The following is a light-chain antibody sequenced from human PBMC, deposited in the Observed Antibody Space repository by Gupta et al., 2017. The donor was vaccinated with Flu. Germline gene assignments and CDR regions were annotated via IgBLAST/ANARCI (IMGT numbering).Light chain of an antibody. J-gene: IGKJ4*01. CDR3: QRYNNWPPLT. Sequence: ATLSVSPGERATLSCRASQSVGSSLAWYQQKPGQAPRLLIYGASTRVTGIPARFSGSGYGTEFTLTISSLQSEDVAVYYCQRYNNWPPLTFGGGTKVEIK. V-gene: IGKV3-15*01. CDR2: GAS. CDR1: QSVGSS.